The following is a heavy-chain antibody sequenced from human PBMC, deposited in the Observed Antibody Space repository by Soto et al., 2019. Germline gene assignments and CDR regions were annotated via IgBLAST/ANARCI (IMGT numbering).Heavy chain of an antibody. J-gene: IGHJ6*02. CDR3: ARDLKEQQLFLNGAYGMDV. CDR2: ISYDGSNK. D-gene: IGHD6-13*01. Sequence: PGGSLRLSCAASGFTFSSYGMHWVRQAPGKGLEWVAVISYDGSNKYYADSVKGRFTISRDNSKNTLYLQMNSLRAEDTAVYYCARDLKEQQLFLNGAYGMDVWGQGTTVTVPS. CDR1: GFTFSSYG. V-gene: IGHV3-30*03.